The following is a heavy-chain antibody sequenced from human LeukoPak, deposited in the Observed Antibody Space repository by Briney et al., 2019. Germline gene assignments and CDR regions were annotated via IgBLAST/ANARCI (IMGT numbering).Heavy chain of an antibody. D-gene: IGHD3-9*01. CDR1: GFIFSNAW. CDR3: TTVYLTGEGNDY. CDR2: IKSKTDGGTT. J-gene: IGHJ4*02. Sequence: PGGSLRLSCAASGFIFSNAWMNWVRQAPGEGLEWVGRIKSKTDGGTTDYAAPVKGRFIISRDDSKNTLYLQMNSLKTEDTALYYCTTVYLTGEGNDYWGQGTLVTVSS. V-gene: IGHV3-15*07.